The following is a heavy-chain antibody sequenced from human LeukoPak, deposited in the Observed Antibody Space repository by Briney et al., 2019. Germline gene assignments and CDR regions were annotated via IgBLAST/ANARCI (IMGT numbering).Heavy chain of an antibody. D-gene: IGHD6-13*01. V-gene: IGHV3-53*05. CDR1: GFTVITYY. Sequence: PGGSLRLSCAASGFTVITYYMTWVRQAPGKGLEWVSVLYSDGNTKYADSVQGRFTISRDNSKNTLYLQMNGLRAEDTAVYYCARDFIAAFFDYWGQGTLVTVSS. CDR2: LYSDGNT. J-gene: IGHJ4*02. CDR3: ARDFIAAFFDY.